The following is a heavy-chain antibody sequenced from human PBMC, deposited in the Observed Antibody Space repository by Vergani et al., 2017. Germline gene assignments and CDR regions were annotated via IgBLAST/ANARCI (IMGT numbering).Heavy chain of an antibody. Sequence: EVQLLESGGGLVQPGGSLRLSCAASGFTFSSYAMSWVRQAPGKGLEWVSAISGSGGSTYHADSVKGRFTISRDNSKNTLYLQMNSLRAEDTAVYYCANAGLLWFGELLYEPEDHYYYGMDVWGQGTTVTVSS. CDR3: ANAGLLWFGELLYEPEDHYYYGMDV. D-gene: IGHD3-10*01. J-gene: IGHJ6*02. CDR2: ISGSGGST. V-gene: IGHV3-23*01. CDR1: GFTFSSYA.